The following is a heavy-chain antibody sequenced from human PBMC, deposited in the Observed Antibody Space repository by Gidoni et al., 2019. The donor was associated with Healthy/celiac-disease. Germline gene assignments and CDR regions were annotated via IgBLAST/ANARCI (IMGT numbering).Heavy chain of an antibody. J-gene: IGHJ5*02. V-gene: IGHV1-2*02. CDR3: ATGGYCTNGVCPFDP. CDR2: INPNSGGT. CDR1: GYTFTGYY. D-gene: IGHD2-8*01. Sequence: QVQLVQSGAEVTTPGASVKVSCKASGYTFTGYYMHWVRQAPGQGLEWMGWINPNSGGTNYAQKFQGRVTMTRDTSISTAYMELSRLRSDDTAVYYCATGGYCTNGVCPFDPWGQGTLVTVSS.